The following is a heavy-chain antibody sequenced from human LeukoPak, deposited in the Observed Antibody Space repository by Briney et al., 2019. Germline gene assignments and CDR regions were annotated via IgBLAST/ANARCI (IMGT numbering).Heavy chain of an antibody. CDR2: ISGRGGST. J-gene: IGHJ4*02. D-gene: IGHD2-15*01. CDR1: GSTFSSYA. V-gene: IGHV3-23*01. Sequence: GGSLRLSXAASGSTFSSYAMSWVRQAPGKGLEWVSAISGRGGSTYYADSVKGRFTISRDNSKNTLYLQMNSLRAEDTAVYYCAKRGKMGDVVVAASNYWGQGTLVTVSS. CDR3: AKRGKMGDVVVAASNY.